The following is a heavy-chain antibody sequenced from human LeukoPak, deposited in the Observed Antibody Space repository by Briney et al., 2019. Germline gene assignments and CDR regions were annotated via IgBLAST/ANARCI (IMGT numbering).Heavy chain of an antibody. Sequence: GESLKISCKGSGYSFTSYWIGWVRQMPGKGLEWMGIIYPGDSDTRYSPSFQGQVTISADKSISTAYLQWSSLKASDTAMYYCAGQRPRDSSGYYAPNYYYYYMDVWGKGTTVTVSS. CDR3: AGQRPRDSSGYYAPNYYYYYMDV. V-gene: IGHV5-51*01. J-gene: IGHJ6*03. D-gene: IGHD3-22*01. CDR2: IYPGDSDT. CDR1: GYSFTSYW.